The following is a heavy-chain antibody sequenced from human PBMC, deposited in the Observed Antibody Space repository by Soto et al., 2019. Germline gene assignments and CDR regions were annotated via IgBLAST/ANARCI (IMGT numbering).Heavy chain of an antibody. J-gene: IGHJ6*02. CDR2: VSQDGVDR. D-gene: IGHD2-8*02. CDR1: GFTFSTYS. CDR3: ARDHLVLAAHDFFYGSDV. V-gene: IGHV3-7*03. Sequence: WGTLRLSCAVSGFTFSTYSMSWVRQTPGKGLEWVANVSQDGVDRHYADSVTGRFNISRDNGKNSLHLQLNDLRAEDTAVYYCARDHLVLAAHDFFYGSDVWGRGATVTVSS.